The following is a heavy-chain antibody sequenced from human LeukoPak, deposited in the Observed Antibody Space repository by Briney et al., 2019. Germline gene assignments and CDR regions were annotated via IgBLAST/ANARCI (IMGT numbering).Heavy chain of an antibody. Sequence: GGSLRLPCAASGFTFSSYWMSWVRQAPGKGLEWVANIKQDGSEKYYVDSVKGRFTISRDNAKNSLYLQMNSLRAEDTAAYYCARDQIAAAGWFDYWGQGTLVTVSS. D-gene: IGHD6-13*01. CDR1: GFTFSSYW. CDR2: IKQDGSEK. J-gene: IGHJ4*02. CDR3: ARDQIAAAGWFDY. V-gene: IGHV3-7*01.